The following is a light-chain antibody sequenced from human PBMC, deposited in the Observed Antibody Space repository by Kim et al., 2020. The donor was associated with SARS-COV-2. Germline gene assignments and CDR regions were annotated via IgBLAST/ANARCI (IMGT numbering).Light chain of an antibody. CDR2: QDS. CDR3: QAWDSSTAVV. V-gene: IGLV3-1*01. CDR1: KVGDKY. Sequence: YPGQPASITCTGDKVGDKYASWYQQQPGQSPVMVIYQDSKRPSGIPERFSGSNSGNTATLTISGTQAMDEADDYCQAWDSSTAVVFGGGTKLTVL. J-gene: IGLJ2*01.